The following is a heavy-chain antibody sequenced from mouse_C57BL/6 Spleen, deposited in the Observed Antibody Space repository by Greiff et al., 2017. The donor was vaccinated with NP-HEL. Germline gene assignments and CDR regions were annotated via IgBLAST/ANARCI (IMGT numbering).Heavy chain of an antibody. CDR1: GYAFSSSW. D-gene: IGHD2-2*01. Sequence: VHLVESGPELVKPGASVKISCKASGYAFSSSWMNWVKQRPGKGLEWIGRIYPGDGDTNYNGKFKGKATLTADKSSSTAYMQLSSLTSEDSAVYFCARYGYGYPLDYWGQGTTLTVSS. CDR2: IYPGDGDT. J-gene: IGHJ2*01. V-gene: IGHV1-82*01. CDR3: ARYGYGYPLDY.